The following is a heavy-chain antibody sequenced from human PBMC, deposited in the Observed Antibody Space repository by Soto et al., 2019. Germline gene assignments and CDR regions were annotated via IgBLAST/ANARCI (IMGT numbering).Heavy chain of an antibody. Sequence: GESLKISCKGSGYSFTSYWIGWVRQMPGKGLEWMGIIYPGDSDTRYSPSFQGQVTISADKSISTAYLQWSSLKASDTAMYYCARQMEVVPAAISNWFDPWGQGTLVTVSS. CDR3: ARQMEVVPAAISNWFDP. J-gene: IGHJ5*02. CDR1: GYSFTSYW. CDR2: IYPGDSDT. D-gene: IGHD2-2*01. V-gene: IGHV5-51*01.